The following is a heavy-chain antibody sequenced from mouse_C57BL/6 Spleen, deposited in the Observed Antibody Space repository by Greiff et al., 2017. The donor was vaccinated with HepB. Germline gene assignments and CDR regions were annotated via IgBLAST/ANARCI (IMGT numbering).Heavy chain of an antibody. CDR1: GYTFTDYY. CDR2: INPNNGGT. CDR3: ARVYYGSSYRGTWFAY. D-gene: IGHD1-1*01. V-gene: IGHV1-26*01. J-gene: IGHJ3*01. Sequence: EVQLQQSGPELVKPGASVKISCKASGYTFTDYYMNWVKQSHGKSLEWIGDINPNNGGTSYNQKFKGKATLTVDKSSSTAYMELRSLTSEHSAVYYCARVYYGSSYRGTWFAYWGQGTLVTVSA.